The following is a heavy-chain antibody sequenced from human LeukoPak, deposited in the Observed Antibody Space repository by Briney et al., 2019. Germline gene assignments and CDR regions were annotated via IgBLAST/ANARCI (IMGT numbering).Heavy chain of an antibody. V-gene: IGHV3-21*01. CDR1: GFTFSTYT. D-gene: IGHD3-22*01. CDR2: ISSRSSYI. J-gene: IGHJ4*02. CDR3: ARGTLVLIKD. Sequence: PGGSLRLSCAASGFTFSTYTMNWVRQAPGKGLEWVSSISSRSSYIYYADSVKGRFTISRDNSKNTLYLQMNSLRDEDTAVYYCARGTLVLIKDWGQGTLVTVSS.